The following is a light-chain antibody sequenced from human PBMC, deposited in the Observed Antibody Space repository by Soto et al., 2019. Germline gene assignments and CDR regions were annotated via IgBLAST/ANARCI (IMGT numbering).Light chain of an antibody. CDR3: QQYNSYPFT. V-gene: IGKV3-15*01. J-gene: IGKJ3*01. CDR2: AAS. CDR1: QRVSSH. Sequence: ETVMTQSPVTLSVSPGDTATLSCRASQRVSSHLAWYQQKPGQAPRLLIYAASTRATGIPVRFSGSGSETEFTLTIRSLQSEDFATYYCQQYNSYPFTFGPGTKVDIK.